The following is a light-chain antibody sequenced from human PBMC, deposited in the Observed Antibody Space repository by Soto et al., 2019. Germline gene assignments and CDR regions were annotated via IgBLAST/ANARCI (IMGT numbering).Light chain of an antibody. CDR3: QRYDNRPPRT. CDR1: QSVSTN. V-gene: IGKV3-15*01. Sequence: IVMTQSPATLSVYPGDRATLSCRASQSVSTNLAWYQQRPGQAPRLLIYGASARAPGISARFSGSGSGTDFTLTISRLPSEDSADYYRQRYDNRPPRTFGQGTQVEIK. CDR2: GAS. J-gene: IGKJ1*01.